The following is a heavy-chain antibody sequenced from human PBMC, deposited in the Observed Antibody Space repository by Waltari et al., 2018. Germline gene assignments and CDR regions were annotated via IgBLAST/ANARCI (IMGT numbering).Heavy chain of an antibody. CDR3: ASGQDGTSFVLSF. D-gene: IGHD3-16*01. J-gene: IGHJ3*01. CDR2: ISRTSSSM. V-gene: IGHV3-48*01. Sequence: EVQLVESGGGLIQPGGSLRLACAVSGLPFSIYSMKWVRQTPEKGLGWVSYISRTSSSMYYADSVKGRFIISRDNAKKSVYLQMNRLRVDDSAVYYCASGQDGTSFVLSFWGQGTKVTVSS. CDR1: GLPFSIYS.